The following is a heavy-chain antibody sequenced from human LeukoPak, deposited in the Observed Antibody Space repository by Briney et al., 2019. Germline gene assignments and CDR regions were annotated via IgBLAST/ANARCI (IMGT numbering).Heavy chain of an antibody. CDR2: INPSGGST. D-gene: IGHD2-21*02. V-gene: IGHV1-46*01. J-gene: IGHJ4*02. CDR1: GYTFTSFY. Sequence: ASVKVSCKASGYTFTSFYMQWVRQAPGQGLEWMGIINPSGGSTSYAQKFQGRVTMTRDMSTSTVYMELSSLRSEDTAVYYCARAITTSVVVTAPFDYWGQGTLVTVSS. CDR3: ARAITTSVVVTAPFDY.